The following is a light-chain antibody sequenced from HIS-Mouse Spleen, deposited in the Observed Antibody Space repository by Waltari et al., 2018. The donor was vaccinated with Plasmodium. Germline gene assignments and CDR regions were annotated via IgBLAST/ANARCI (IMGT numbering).Light chain of an antibody. Sequence: QSALTQPASVSGSPGQSITISCTGTSRDVGSYNLVSWYQQHPGKAPKLMIYEGSKRPSVVSNRFSGSKSGNTASLTISGLQAEDEADYYCCSYAGSSTNWVFGGGTKLTVL. V-gene: IGLV2-23*01. CDR1: SRDVGSYNL. CDR3: CSYAGSSTNWV. CDR2: EGS. J-gene: IGLJ3*02.